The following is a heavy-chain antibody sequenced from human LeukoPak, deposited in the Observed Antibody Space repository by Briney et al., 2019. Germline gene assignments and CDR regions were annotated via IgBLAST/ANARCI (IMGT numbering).Heavy chain of an antibody. D-gene: IGHD6-13*01. V-gene: IGHV4-59*01. CDR3: ARSIAAAYYFDY. J-gene: IGHJ4*02. Sequence: SETLSLTCTVSGGSISSYYWSWIRQPPGKGLEWIGYIYYSGSTNYNPSLKSRVTISVDTSKNQFSLKLSSVTAADTAVYYCARSIAAAYYFDYWGQGTLVIVSS. CDR2: IYYSGST. CDR1: GGSISSYY.